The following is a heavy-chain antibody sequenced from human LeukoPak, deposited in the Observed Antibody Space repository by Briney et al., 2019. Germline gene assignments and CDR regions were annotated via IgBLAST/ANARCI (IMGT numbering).Heavy chain of an antibody. V-gene: IGHV4-59*01. CDR3: ARGGSGSYVPFDY. Sequence: SETLSLTCTVSGDSISSNYWSWIRQPPGKGLEWIGYIHHSGSTNYNPSLKSRVTISVDTSKNQFSLKLSSVTAADTAVYYCARGGSGSYVPFDYWGQGTLVTVSS. D-gene: IGHD1-26*01. CDR2: IHHSGST. CDR1: GDSISSNY. J-gene: IGHJ4*02.